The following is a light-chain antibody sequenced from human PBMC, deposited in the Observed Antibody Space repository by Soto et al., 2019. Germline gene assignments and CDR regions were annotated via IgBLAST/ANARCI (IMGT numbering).Light chain of an antibody. V-gene: IGKV1-5*01. CDR3: QQYDDWPPT. CDR1: QSISSW. Sequence: DIQMTQSPSTLSASVGDRVTITCRASQSISSWLAWYQQKPGKAPKLLIYDASSLESGVPQRLSGSGSGTEFTLTISSLQSEDFAVYFCQQYDDWPPTSGQGTKVDIK. CDR2: DAS. J-gene: IGKJ1*01.